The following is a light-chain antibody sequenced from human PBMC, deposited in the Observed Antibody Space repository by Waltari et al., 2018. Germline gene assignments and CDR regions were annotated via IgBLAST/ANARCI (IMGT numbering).Light chain of an antibody. Sequence: QSALTQPASVSGSPEQSITIPCTGTSSDLGGDNFVSWYQQHPGKAPKLILFDVSDRPSGVSNRFSGSKSGNSASLTISGLQAEDEADYYCSSYTRSSSYVFGTGTKVTVL. CDR3: SSYTRSSSYV. J-gene: IGLJ1*01. CDR1: SSDLGGDNF. CDR2: DVS. V-gene: IGLV2-14*01.